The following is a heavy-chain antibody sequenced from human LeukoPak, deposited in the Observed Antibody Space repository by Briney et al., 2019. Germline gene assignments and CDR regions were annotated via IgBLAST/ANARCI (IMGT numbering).Heavy chain of an antibody. V-gene: IGHV3-30*04. D-gene: IGHD7-27*01. CDR3: AKDILGNDAFDI. CDR1: GFSFSTYG. J-gene: IGHJ3*02. Sequence: GGSLRLSCAASGFSFSTYGMHWVRQAPGKGLEWVTLISHDGKIKCDADSVKGRFTISRDNSKNTLYLQMNSLRAEDTALYYCAKDILGNDAFDIWGQGTMVTVSS. CDR2: ISHDGKIK.